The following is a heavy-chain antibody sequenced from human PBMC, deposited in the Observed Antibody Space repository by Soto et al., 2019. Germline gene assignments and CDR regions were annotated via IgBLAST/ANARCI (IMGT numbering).Heavy chain of an antibody. CDR3: GRDRRFRGFYGMDV. CDR2: IYYIGSI. CDR1: GGSISSGGYY. D-gene: IGHD3-3*01. V-gene: IGHV4-31*03. J-gene: IGHJ6*02. Sequence: QVQLQESGPGLVKPSQTLSLTCTVSGGSISSGGYYWSWIRQHPGKGLEWIGYIYYIGSIYYNPSLKSRVTISVDTSKYLFTLKLCSVTAAGSTVNYCGRDRRFRGFYGMDVGGQETTITVSS.